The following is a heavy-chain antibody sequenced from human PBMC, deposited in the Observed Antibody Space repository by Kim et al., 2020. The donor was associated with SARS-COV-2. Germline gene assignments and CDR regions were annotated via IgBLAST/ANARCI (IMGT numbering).Heavy chain of an antibody. V-gene: IGHV4-34*01. CDR2: INHSGST. CDR3: ARDYYGSGSYYRINWFDP. CDR1: GGSFSGYY. D-gene: IGHD3-10*01. J-gene: IGHJ5*02. Sequence: SETLSLTCAVYGGSFSGYYWSWIRQPPGKGLEWIGEINHSGSTNYNPSLKSRVTISVDTSKNQFSLKLSSVTAADTAVYYCARDYYGSGSYYRINWFDPWGQGTLVTVSS.